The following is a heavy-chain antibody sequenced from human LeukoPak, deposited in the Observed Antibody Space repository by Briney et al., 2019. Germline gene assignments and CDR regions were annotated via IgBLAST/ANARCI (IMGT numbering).Heavy chain of an antibody. D-gene: IGHD6-13*01. Sequence: PSETLSLTCTVSGGSISSGDYYWSWIRQPPGKGLEWIGYIYYSGSTYYNPSLKSRVTISVDTSKNQFSLKLSSVTAADTAVYYCARDRYSSSWYGMDVWGQGTTVTVSS. J-gene: IGHJ6*02. CDR3: ARDRYSSSWYGMDV. CDR2: IYYSGST. V-gene: IGHV4-30-4*01. CDR1: GGSISSGDYY.